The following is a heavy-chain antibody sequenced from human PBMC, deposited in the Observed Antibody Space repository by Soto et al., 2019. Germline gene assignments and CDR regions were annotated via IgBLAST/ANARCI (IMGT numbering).Heavy chain of an antibody. J-gene: IGHJ5*02. D-gene: IGHD1-1*01. CDR2: ISYDGSNK. CDR1: GFTFSSYA. Sequence: GGSLRLSCAASGFTFSSYAMHWVRQAPGKGLEWVAVISYDGSNKYYADSVKGRFTISRDNSKNTLYLQMNSLRAEDTAVYYCARGPRYNWNGGWFDPWGQGTLVTVSS. CDR3: ARGPRYNWNGGWFDP. V-gene: IGHV3-30-3*01.